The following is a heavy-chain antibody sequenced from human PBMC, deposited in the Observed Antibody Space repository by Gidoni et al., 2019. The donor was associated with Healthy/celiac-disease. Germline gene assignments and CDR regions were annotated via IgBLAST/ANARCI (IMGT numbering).Heavy chain of an antibody. CDR3: ARIRRAAAGVSFDY. J-gene: IGHJ4*02. Sequence: QVTLKESGPVLVKPTETLTLTCTVSGFSLSNARMGVSWIRQPPGKALEWLAHIFSNDEKSYSTSLKSRPTTSKDTSKSQVVLTMTNMDPVDTATYYCARIRRAAAGVSFDYWGQETLVTVSS. CDR1: GFSLSNARMG. D-gene: IGHD6-13*01. V-gene: IGHV2-26*01. CDR2: IFSNDEK.